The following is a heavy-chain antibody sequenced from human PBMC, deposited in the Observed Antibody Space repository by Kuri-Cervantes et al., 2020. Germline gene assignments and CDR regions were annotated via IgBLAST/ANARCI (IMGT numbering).Heavy chain of an antibody. J-gene: IGHJ6*02. CDR3: ARCPYYYCSGSYLDYYYYYGMDV. CDR2: IYTSGIT. Sequence: SETLSLTCTVSGVSISSGSYYWSWIRQPAGKGLEWIGRIYTSGITNYNHSLKSRVTISVDTSKNQFSLKLSSVTAADTAVYYCARCPYYYCSGSYLDYYYYYGMDVWGQGTTVTVSS. CDR1: GVSISSGSYY. V-gene: IGHV4-61*02. D-gene: IGHD3-10*01.